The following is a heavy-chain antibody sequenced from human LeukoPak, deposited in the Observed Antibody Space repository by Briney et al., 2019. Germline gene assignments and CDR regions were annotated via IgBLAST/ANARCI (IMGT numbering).Heavy chain of an antibody. J-gene: IGHJ4*02. Sequence: ASVKVSCKASGYTFTGYYMHWVRQAPGQGLDWVGWINPKSGATNYAQKFQSRVTMTRDTSISTAYMELSSLRSDDMAVYYCASAPTSNYMDYWGQGTLVTVSS. D-gene: IGHD5-24*01. CDR3: ASAPTSNYMDY. CDR2: INPKSGAT. V-gene: IGHV1-2*02. CDR1: GYTFTGYY.